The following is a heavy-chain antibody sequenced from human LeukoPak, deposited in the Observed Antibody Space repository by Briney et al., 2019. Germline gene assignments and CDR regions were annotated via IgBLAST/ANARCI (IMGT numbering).Heavy chain of an antibody. D-gene: IGHD6-13*01. Sequence: SETLSLTCSVSGGSMSSYYWSWIRQPPGKGLEWIGYIYYSGSTNYNPSLKSRVTISVDTSKNQFSLQLNSVTPEDTAVYYCARVAGAAEFDYWGQGTLVTVSS. CDR2: IYYSGST. V-gene: IGHV4-59*12. J-gene: IGHJ4*02. CDR3: ARVAGAAEFDY. CDR1: GGSMSSYY.